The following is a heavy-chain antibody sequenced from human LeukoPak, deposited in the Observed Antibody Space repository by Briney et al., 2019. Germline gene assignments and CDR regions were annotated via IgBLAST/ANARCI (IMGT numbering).Heavy chain of an antibody. J-gene: IGHJ4*02. CDR3: ARQSGSPVSPSDY. CDR2: ISFSVNTK. V-gene: IGHV3-48*04. D-gene: IGHD1-26*01. Sequence: GGSLRLSCAASGFTFSDYSMNWVRQAPGKGLEWVSYISFSVNTKYYGDSVKGRFTISRDNAKNSLYLQMNSLRAEDTAVYYCARQSGSPVSPSDYWGQGTLVTVSS. CDR1: GFTFSDYS.